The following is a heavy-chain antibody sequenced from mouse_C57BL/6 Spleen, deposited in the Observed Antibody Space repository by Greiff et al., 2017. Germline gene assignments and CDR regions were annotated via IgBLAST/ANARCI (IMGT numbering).Heavy chain of an antibody. CDR3: ARPFTTVVDPFAY. D-gene: IGHD1-1*01. V-gene: IGHV3-6*01. J-gene: IGHJ3*01. CDR1: GYSITSGYY. CDR2: ISYDGSN. Sequence: EVQLQESGPGLVKPSQSLSLTCSVTGYSITSGYYWNWIRQFPGNKLEWMGYISYDGSNNYNPSLKNRISITRDTSKNQFFLKLNSVTTEDTATYYCARPFTTVVDPFAYWGQGTLVTVSA.